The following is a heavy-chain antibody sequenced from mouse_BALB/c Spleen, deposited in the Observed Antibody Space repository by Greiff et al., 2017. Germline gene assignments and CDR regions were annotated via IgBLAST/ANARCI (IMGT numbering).Heavy chain of an antibody. D-gene: IGHD1-1*01. CDR3: ARGGDSVITTVALDY. J-gene: IGHJ2*01. V-gene: IGHV1-80*01. Sequence: QVQLQQSGAELVRPGSSVKISCKASGYAFSSYWMNWVKQRPGQGLEWIGQIYPGDGDTNYNGKFKGKATLTADKSSSTAYMQLSSLTSEGSAVYFCARGGDSVITTVALDYWGQGTTLTVSS. CDR2: IYPGDGDT. CDR1: GYAFSSYW.